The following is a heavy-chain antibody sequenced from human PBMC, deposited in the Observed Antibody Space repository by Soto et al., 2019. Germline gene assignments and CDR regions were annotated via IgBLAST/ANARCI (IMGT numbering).Heavy chain of an antibody. CDR3: ARDPSYYYDSSGYYHIDY. CDR2: ISSSSSYI. Sequence: GGSLRRSCAASGFTFSRYSMNWVRQAPGKGLEWFSSISSSSSYIYYADSVKGRFTISRDNAKNSLYLQMNSLRAEDTAVYYCARDPSYYYDSSGYYHIDYWGQGT. J-gene: IGHJ4*02. CDR1: GFTFSRYS. V-gene: IGHV3-21*01. D-gene: IGHD3-22*01.